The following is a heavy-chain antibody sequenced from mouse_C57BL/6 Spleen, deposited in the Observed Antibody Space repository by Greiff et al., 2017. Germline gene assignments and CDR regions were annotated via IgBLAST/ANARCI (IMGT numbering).Heavy chain of an antibody. CDR1: GFTFSSYA. CDR2: ISDGGSYT. D-gene: IGHD3-2*02. Sequence: EVMLVESGGGLVKPGGSLKLSCAASGFTFSSYAMSWVRQTPEKRLEWVATISDGGSYTYYPDNVKGRFTISRDNAKNNLYLQMSQLKSEDTAMYYCARDAQATGYAMDYWGQGTSVTVSS. CDR3: ARDAQATGYAMDY. J-gene: IGHJ4*01. V-gene: IGHV5-4*01.